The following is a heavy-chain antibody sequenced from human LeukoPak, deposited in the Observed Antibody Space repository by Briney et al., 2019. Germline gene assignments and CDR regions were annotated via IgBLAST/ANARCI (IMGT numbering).Heavy chain of an antibody. CDR3: ARRWNYGRNYYIDV. V-gene: IGHV4-34*01. CDR2: INDSGTI. CDR1: GGSFSNYY. Sequence: PSETLSLTRAVYGGSFSNYYWSWIRQSPGKGLEWIGEINDSGTINYNPSLMSRVTISVDKSKNQFSLKLSSVTAADTAVYYCARRWNYGRNYYIDVWGKGATVSVSS. D-gene: IGHD1-7*01. J-gene: IGHJ6*03.